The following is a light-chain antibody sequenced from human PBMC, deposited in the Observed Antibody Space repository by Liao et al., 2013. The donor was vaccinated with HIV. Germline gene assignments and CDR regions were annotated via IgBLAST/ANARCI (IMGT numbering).Light chain of an antibody. CDR1: KLGQRF. CDR2: RNY. J-gene: IGLJ3*02. Sequence: SYELTQPPSVSASPGQTASITCSGDKLGQRFVCWYQQKPGQSPVLVIYRNYMRRSGIPERFSGSTSGNTATLTISGTQAMDEADYYCQAWDGSTARVFGGGTKLTVL. CDR3: QAWDGSTARV. V-gene: IGLV3-1*01.